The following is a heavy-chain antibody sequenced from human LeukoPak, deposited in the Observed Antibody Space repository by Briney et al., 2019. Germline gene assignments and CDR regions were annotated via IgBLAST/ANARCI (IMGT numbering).Heavy chain of an antibody. CDR1: GGSLGSSTNY. Sequence: PETLSLTCTVSGGSLGSSTNYGGWVRQTPGKGMEWIGSMYYVGTTYYNPSLKSRLTLSVDTSKNQISLRLHSVTAADSAVYFCATGKFSGYYDYWGQGTLVTVSS. CDR3: ATGKFSGYYDY. V-gene: IGHV4-39*01. J-gene: IGHJ4*02. D-gene: IGHD3-22*01. CDR2: MYYVGTT.